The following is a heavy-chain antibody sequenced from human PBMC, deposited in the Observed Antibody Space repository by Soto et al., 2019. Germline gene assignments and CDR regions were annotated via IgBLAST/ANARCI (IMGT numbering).Heavy chain of an antibody. Sequence: TLSLTCTVYGGSITTDGYSWSWIRQPPGKGMEWIGYIYHTGTAYYNPSLKSRVTLSVDRSKNQYSLSLSSMTAADTAVDCCAREAWERYFDFWGQGTLFTVSS. CDR3: AREAWERYFDF. CDR1: GGSITTDGYS. J-gene: IGHJ4*02. V-gene: IGHV4-30-2*01. D-gene: IGHD1-26*01. CDR2: IYHTGTA.